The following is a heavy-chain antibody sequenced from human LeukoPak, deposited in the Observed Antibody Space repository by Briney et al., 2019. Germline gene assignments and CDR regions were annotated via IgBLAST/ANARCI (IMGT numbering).Heavy chain of an antibody. CDR1: GYTFINYA. CDR2: INAGNGNT. Sequence: GASVKVSCKTSGYTFINYAINWGRQAPGQRPEWMGWINAGNGNTKYSQKFQGRVTITRDTSASTAYMELSSLRSEDTAVYYCARDPRAAADDYWGQGTLVTVSS. J-gene: IGHJ4*02. CDR3: ARDPRAAADDY. D-gene: IGHD6-13*01. V-gene: IGHV1-3*01.